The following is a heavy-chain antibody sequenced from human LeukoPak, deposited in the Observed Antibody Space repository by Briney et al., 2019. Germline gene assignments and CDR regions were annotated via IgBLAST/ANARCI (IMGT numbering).Heavy chain of an antibody. V-gene: IGHV4-39*01. CDR3: AKAGVRYFDSSGLYAFDF. D-gene: IGHD3-22*01. Sequence: SETLSLACAVSGGSISSTSYYWAWIRQPPGKGLEWIGTIYYSGSTYHNPSLKSRVTLSVDTSRNQFSLRLSSVDAADTAVYYCAKAGVRYFDSSGLYAFDFWGQGTTVTVSS. J-gene: IGHJ3*01. CDR1: GGSISSTSYY. CDR2: IYYSGST.